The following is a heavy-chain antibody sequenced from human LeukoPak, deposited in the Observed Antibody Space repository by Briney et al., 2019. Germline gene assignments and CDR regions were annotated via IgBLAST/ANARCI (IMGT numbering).Heavy chain of an antibody. CDR2: INPNSGGT. CDR3: ARDYPSYCSSTSCYKDESH. D-gene: IGHD2-2*02. J-gene: IGHJ4*02. V-gene: IGHV1-2*02. CDR1: GYTFTGYY. Sequence: GASVKVSCKASGYTFTGYYMHWVRQAPGQGLEWMGWINPNSGGTNYAQKFQGRVTMTRDTSISTAYMELSRLRSDDTAVYYCARDYPSYCSSTSCYKDESHWGREPWSPSPQ.